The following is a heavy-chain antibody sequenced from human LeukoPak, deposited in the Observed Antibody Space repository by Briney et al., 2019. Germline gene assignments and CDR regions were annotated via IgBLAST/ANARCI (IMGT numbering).Heavy chain of an antibody. J-gene: IGHJ4*02. CDR2: IIPILGIA. Sequence: SVKVSCKASEGTSSSYAISWVRLAPGQGLEWMGRIIPILGIANYAQKFQGRVTITADKSTSTAYMELSSLRSEDTAVYCCARSPWGAAAAPYYFDYWGQGTLVTVSS. CDR3: ARSPWGAAAAPYYFDY. V-gene: IGHV1-69*04. CDR1: EGTSSSYA. D-gene: IGHD6-13*01.